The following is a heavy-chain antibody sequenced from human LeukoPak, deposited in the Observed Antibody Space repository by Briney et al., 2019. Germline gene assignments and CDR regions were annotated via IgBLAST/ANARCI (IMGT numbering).Heavy chain of an antibody. J-gene: IGHJ3*02. V-gene: IGHV4-31*03. D-gene: IGHD1-1*01. Sequence: SQTLSLTCTVSGGSISSGGYYWSWIRQHPGKGLEWIGYIYYSGSTYYNPSLKSRVTISVDTSKNQFSLKLSSVTAADVALYYCARHERVFRAFDIWDQGTMVTVSS. CDR1: GGSISSGGYY. CDR3: ARHERVFRAFDI. CDR2: IYYSGST.